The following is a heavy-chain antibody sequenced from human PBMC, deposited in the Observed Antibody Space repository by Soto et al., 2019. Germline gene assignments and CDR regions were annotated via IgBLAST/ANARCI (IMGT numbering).Heavy chain of an antibody. CDR2: NTWNSGSK. CDR1: GFTFDDYA. CDR3: TTTYPNDDSRVVAY. D-gene: IGHD1-1*01. J-gene: IGHJ4*02. V-gene: IGHV3-9*01. Sequence: EVQLVESGGGLVQPGRSLRLSCAASGFTFDDYAMHWVGQPPGKGLEWVSGNTWNSGSKDYADSVKGRFTISRDNRKNSLYLQMNSLRGEDTALYYCTTTYPNDDSRVVAYWGQGTLVTVSS.